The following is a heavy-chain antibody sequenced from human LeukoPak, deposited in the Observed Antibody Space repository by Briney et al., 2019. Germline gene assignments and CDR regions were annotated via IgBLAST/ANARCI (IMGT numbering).Heavy chain of an antibody. V-gene: IGHV3-53*01. CDR2: IYSGTT. J-gene: IGHJ3*02. CDR3: ARDPTSSWETAFDI. D-gene: IGHD1-26*01. Sequence: GGSLRLSCTVSGFTVSSNSMSWVRQAPGKGLEWVSFIYSGTTHYADSVKGRFTISRDNAKNSLYLQMNSLRAEDTAVYYCARDPTSSWETAFDIWGQGTMVTVSS. CDR1: GFTVSSNS.